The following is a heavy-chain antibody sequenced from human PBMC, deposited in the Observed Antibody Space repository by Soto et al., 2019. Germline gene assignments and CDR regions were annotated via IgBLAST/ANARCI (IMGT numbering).Heavy chain of an antibody. CDR3: ASPSSSWYGG. J-gene: IGHJ4*02. D-gene: IGHD6-13*01. V-gene: IGHV1-69*02. CDR2: IIPILGIA. CDR1: GGTFSSYT. Sequence: QVQLVQSGAEVKKPGSSVKVSCKASGGTFSSYTISWVRQAPGQGLEWMGRIIPILGIANYAQKFQGRVTITADKSTSTDYMELSSLRSEDTAVYYCASPSSSWYGGWGQGTLVTVSS.